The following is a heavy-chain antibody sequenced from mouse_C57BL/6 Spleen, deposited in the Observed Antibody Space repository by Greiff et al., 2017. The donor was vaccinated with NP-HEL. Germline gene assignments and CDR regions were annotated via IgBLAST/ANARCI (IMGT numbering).Heavy chain of an antibody. Sequence: VQLQESGAELVKPGASVKLSCKASGYTFTEYTIHWVKQRSGQGLEWIGWFYPGSGSIKYNEKFKDKATLTADKSSSTVYMELSRLTSEDSAVYFCARHEEAYYSNYVGYFDYWGQGTTLTVSS. CDR2: FYPGSGSI. D-gene: IGHD2-5*01. CDR1: GYTFTEYT. V-gene: IGHV1-62-2*01. J-gene: IGHJ2*01. CDR3: ARHEEAYYSNYVGYFDY.